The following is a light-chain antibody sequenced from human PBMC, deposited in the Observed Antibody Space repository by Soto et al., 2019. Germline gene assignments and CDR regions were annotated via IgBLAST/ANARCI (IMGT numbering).Light chain of an antibody. CDR2: EVT. V-gene: IGLV2-14*01. Sequence: QSVLTQPASVSGSPGQSITISCTGTSGDIGSYNRVSWYQQHPGKAPKLIIYEVTDRPSGVSNRFSGSKSGNTASLTISGLQAEDEAKYYCSSYTNINTRACVFGTGTKLTV. CDR1: SGDIGSYNR. CDR3: SSYTNINTRACV. J-gene: IGLJ1*01.